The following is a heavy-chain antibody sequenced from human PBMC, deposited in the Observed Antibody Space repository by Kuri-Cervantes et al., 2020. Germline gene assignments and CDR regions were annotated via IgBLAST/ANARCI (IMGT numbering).Heavy chain of an antibody. CDR2: ISGSGGST. Sequence: GESLKISCAASGFTFSSYAMSWVRQAPGKGLEWVSAISGSGGSTYYADSVKGRFTISRDNSKNTLYLQMNSLRAEDTAVYYCARGDLVVPAAIGADYYYGMDVWGQGTTVTVSS. CDR3: ARGDLVVPAAIGADYYYGMDV. CDR1: GFTFSSYA. D-gene: IGHD2-2*02. V-gene: IGHV3-23*01. J-gene: IGHJ6*02.